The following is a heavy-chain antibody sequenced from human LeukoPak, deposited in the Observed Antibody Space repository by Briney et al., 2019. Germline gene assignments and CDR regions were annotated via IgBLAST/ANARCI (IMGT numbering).Heavy chain of an antibody. D-gene: IGHD3-3*01. CDR2: ISSSRIYI. V-gene: IGHV3-21*04. CDR1: GFTFSRYS. CDR3: ARDERLLSFLK. J-gene: IGHJ4*02. Sequence: GGSLRLSCAASGFTFSRYSMNWVRQAPGKGLEWVSSISSSRIYIYYADSVKGRFTISRDSAKNTLYLQMNSLRAEDTAIYYCARDERLLSFLKWGQGTLVTVSS.